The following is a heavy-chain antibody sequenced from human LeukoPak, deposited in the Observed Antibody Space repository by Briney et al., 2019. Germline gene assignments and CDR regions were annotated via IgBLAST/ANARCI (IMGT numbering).Heavy chain of an antibody. CDR2: ISWNSGSI. V-gene: IGHV3-48*04. CDR1: GFTFSSYS. CDR3: ARDYPYYDILTGRPAYYFDY. Sequence: GGSLRLSCAASGFTFSSYSLNWVRQAPGKGLEWVSGISWNSGSIGYADSVTGRFTISRDNAKNSLYLQMNSLRGEDTAVYYCARDYPYYDILTGRPAYYFDYWGQGTLVTVSS. D-gene: IGHD3-9*01. J-gene: IGHJ4*02.